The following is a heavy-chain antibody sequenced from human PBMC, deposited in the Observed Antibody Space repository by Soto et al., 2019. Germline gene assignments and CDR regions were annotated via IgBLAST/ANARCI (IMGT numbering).Heavy chain of an antibody. J-gene: IGHJ4*02. Sequence: HPGGSLRLSCAASGFTFSSYGMHWVRQAPGKGLEWVAVIWYDGSNKYYADSVKGRFTISRDNSKNTLYLQMNSLRAEDTAVYYCARDFGTSCSRCHFDYWGQGTLVTVSS. D-gene: IGHD2-2*01. CDR1: GFTFSSYG. CDR2: IWYDGSNK. CDR3: ARDFGTSCSRCHFDY. V-gene: IGHV3-33*01.